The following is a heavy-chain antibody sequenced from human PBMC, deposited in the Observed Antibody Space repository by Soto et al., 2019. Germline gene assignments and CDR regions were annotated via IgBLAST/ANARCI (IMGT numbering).Heavy chain of an antibody. CDR3: ARGDCSGGSCYWGVRNTYFDY. J-gene: IGHJ4*02. CDR2: IYYSGST. Sequence: PSETLSLTCTVSGGSISSYYWSWIRQPPGKGLEWIGYIYYSGSTNYNPSLKSRVTISVDTSKNQFSLKLSSVTAADTAVYYCARGDCSGGSCYWGVRNTYFDYWGQGTLVTVSS. V-gene: IGHV4-59*01. CDR1: GGSISSYY. D-gene: IGHD2-15*01.